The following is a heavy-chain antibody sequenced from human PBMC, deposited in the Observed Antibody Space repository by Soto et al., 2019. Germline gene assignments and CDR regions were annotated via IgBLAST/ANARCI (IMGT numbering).Heavy chain of an antibody. Sequence: GKGSGYNLTTYWSGRMLHIPGRGLVWKGIIFPDDSDTKYSPSFQGQVPISADKSISTAYLQWNSLKASDTATYYCARTHCVSSRCTKSGYYYGMEVWGKGTTVTVSS. CDR1: GYNLTTYW. D-gene: IGHD2-2*01. CDR2: IFPDDSDT. J-gene: IGHJ6*04. CDR3: ARTHCVSSRCTKSGYYYGMEV. V-gene: IGHV5-51*01.